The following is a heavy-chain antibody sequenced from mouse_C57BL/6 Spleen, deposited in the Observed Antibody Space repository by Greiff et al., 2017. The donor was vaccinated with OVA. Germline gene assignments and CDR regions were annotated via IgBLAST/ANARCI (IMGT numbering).Heavy chain of an antibody. D-gene: IGHD2-4*01. Sequence: QVHVKQPGAELVKPGASVKLSCKASGYTFTSYWMQWVKQRPGQGLEWIGEIDPSDSYTNSNQKFKGKATLTVDTSSSTAYMQLSSLTSEDSAVYYCARLITRAMDDWGQGTSVTVSS. V-gene: IGHV1-50*01. J-gene: IGHJ4*01. CDR2: IDPSDSYT. CDR3: ARLITRAMDD. CDR1: GYTFTSYW.